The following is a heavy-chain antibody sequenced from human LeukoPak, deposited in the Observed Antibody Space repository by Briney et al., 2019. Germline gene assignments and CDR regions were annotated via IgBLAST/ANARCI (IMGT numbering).Heavy chain of an antibody. V-gene: IGHV1-8*01. Sequence: ASVKVSCKASGYTFTSYDINWVRQATGQGLEWMGWMNPNSGNTGYAQKFQGRVTMTRNTSISTAYMELSSLRSEDTAVYYCARKYYDFWSGYYSGYYGMDVWGRGTTVTVSS. J-gene: IGHJ6*02. CDR1: GYTFTSYD. CDR3: ARKYYDFWSGYYSGYYGMDV. CDR2: MNPNSGNT. D-gene: IGHD3-3*01.